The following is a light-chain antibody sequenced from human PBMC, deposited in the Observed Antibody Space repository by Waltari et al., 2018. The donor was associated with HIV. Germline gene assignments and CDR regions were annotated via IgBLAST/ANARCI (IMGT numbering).Light chain of an antibody. CDR2: AAF. J-gene: IGKJ2*01. CDR1: QRISSY. Sequence: GDRVNITCRASQRISSYLHWYQQKPGKAPKLLISAAFNLQSGVPSRFSGGRSGTDFTLTIGSLQVEDLATYYCQQSYSSPPTFGQGTNLEIK. V-gene: IGKV1-39*01. CDR3: QQSYSSPPT.